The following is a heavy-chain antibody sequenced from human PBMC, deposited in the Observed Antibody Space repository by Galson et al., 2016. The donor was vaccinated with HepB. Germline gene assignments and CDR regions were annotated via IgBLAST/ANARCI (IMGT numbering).Heavy chain of an antibody. CDR1: GFNFNIYR. CDR2: IGFNPNNL. D-gene: IGHD5/OR15-5a*01. J-gene: IGHJ1*01. CDR3: ARDHSLGPGVVYYFDK. V-gene: IGHV3-21*01. Sequence: SLRLSCAVSGFNFNIYRMNWVRQAPGKGLEWVAAIGFNPNNLYYADSVKGRFTIARDNTRSSLFLQMNSLTVEDTAVYFCARDHSLGPGVVYYFDKWGHGTLVTVSS.